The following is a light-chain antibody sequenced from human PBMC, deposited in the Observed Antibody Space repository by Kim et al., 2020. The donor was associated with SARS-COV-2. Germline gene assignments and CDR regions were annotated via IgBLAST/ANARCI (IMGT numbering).Light chain of an antibody. Sequence: LSPGERATLSCRASQSVANYIAWYQQKPGQAPRLLIYDASTRAYGMPARFSGSGSGTDFTLTISSLEPEDFAVYYCQQRSSWPRTFGQGTKVEIK. CDR2: DAS. J-gene: IGKJ1*01. CDR3: QQRSSWPRT. CDR1: QSVANY. V-gene: IGKV3-11*01.